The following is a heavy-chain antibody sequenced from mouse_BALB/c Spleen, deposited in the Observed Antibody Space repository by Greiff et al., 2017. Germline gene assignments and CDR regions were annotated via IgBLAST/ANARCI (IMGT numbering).Heavy chain of an antibody. CDR1: GFTFSSFG. Sequence: EVKLVESGGGLVQPGGSRKLSCAASGFTFSSFGMHWVRQAPEKGLEWVAYISSGSSTIYYADTVKGRFTISRDNPKNTLFLQMTSLRSEDTAMYYCARGDYDGAMDYWGQGTSVTVSS. J-gene: IGHJ4*01. CDR2: ISSGSSTI. V-gene: IGHV5-17*02. CDR3: ARGDYDGAMDY. D-gene: IGHD2-4*01.